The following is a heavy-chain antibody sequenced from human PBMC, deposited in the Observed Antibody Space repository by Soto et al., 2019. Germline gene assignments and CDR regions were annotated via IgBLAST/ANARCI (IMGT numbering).Heavy chain of an antibody. J-gene: IGHJ5*02. CDR2: IWHDGSYK. Sequence: QVQLVESGGGVVQPGTSLRLSCEASGFTFSSYGIHWVRQAPGKGLEWVAVIWHDGSYKYYADYVKGRFTISRDNSKKPLYLKMKSLRAEDTAIYYWARDVKAVAGLDLWGQGTLVSVS. D-gene: IGHD6-19*01. CDR3: ARDVKAVAGLDL. V-gene: IGHV3-33*01. CDR1: GFTFSSYG.